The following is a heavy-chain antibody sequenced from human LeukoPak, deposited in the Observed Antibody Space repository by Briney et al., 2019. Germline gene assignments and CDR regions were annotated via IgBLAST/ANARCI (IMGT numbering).Heavy chain of an antibody. D-gene: IGHD3-22*01. CDR3: AHQLSCGYYYEAALDI. J-gene: IGHJ3*02. CDR1: GFTFSSYG. CDR2: IRYDGSNK. V-gene: IGHV3-30*02. Sequence: GGSLRLSCAASGFTFSSYGMHWVRQAPGKGLEWVAFIRYDGSNKYYADSVKGRFTISRDNSKNTLYLQMNSLRAEDTAVYYCAHQLSCGYYYEAALDIWGQGTMVTVSS.